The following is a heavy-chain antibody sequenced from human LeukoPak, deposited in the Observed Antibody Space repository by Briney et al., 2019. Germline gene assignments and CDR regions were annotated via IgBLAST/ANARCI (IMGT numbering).Heavy chain of an antibody. J-gene: IGHJ5*02. CDR3: ARAGMRAAARPFDP. CDR2: IYYSGST. D-gene: IGHD6-13*01. CDR1: GGSISSYY. Sequence: SETLSLTCTVSGGSISSYYWSWIRQPPGKGLEWIGYIYYSGSTNYNPSLKSRVTISVDTSKNQFSLKLSSVTAADTAVYYCARAGMRAAARPFDPWGQGTLVTVSS. V-gene: IGHV4-59*01.